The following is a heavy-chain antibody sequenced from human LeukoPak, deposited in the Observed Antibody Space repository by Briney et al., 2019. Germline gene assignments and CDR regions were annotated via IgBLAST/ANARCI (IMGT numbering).Heavy chain of an antibody. D-gene: IGHD2-15*01. CDR2: IYYSGST. CDR3: ARDLWELLN. CDR1: GGSISSSSYY. J-gene: IGHJ4*02. V-gene: IGHV4-39*07. Sequence: SETLSLTCTVSGGSISSSSYYWGWIRQPPGKGLEWIGNIYYSGSTYYNPSLKSRVTISVDTSKNQFSLKLSSVTAADTAVYYCARDLWELLNWGQGTLVTVSS.